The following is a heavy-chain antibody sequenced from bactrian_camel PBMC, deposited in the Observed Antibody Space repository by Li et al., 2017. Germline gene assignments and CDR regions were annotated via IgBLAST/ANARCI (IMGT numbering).Heavy chain of an antibody. Sequence: HVQLVESGGGSVQAGGSLRLSCKVSGHSRGSNCVGWYRLPPGRAPAEREGIAAIRRDGGETWYAASVKGRFTISKDSAANTLYLQMNNLRPEDTAMYYCAANPPVGWVCGSGYNYWGQGTQVTVS. CDR3: AANPPVGWVCGSGYNY. CDR2: IRRDGGET. J-gene: IGHJ4*01. CDR1: GHSRGSNC. V-gene: IGHV3S45*01. D-gene: IGHD5*01.